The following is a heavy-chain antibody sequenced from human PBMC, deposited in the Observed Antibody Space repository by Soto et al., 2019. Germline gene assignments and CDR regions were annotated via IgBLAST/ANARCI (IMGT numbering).Heavy chain of an antibody. V-gene: IGHV4-59*01. J-gene: IGHJ5*02. Sequence: PSETLSLTCTVSGGSFSSYSWSWIRQPPGKGLEWIGYIYYSGSTNYNPALESRVTITVDTSKNQFSLKLSSVTAADTAVYDCARVSIYYDSSGYWTWFDPWGQGILVTVSS. CDR1: GGSFSSYS. CDR2: IYYSGST. D-gene: IGHD3-22*01. CDR3: ARVSIYYDSSGYWTWFDP.